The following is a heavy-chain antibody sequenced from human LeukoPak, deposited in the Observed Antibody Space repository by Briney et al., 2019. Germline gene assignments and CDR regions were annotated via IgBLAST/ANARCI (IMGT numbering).Heavy chain of an antibody. J-gene: IGHJ4*02. Sequence: PGGSLRLSCAASGFTFSSYAMSWVRQAPGKGLEWVSAISGSGGSTYYADSVKGRFTISRDNSKNTLYLQMNSLRAEDTAVYYCAKWDIVVVPADVRGEGYFDYWGQGTLVTVSS. CDR3: AKWDIVVVPADVRGEGYFDY. CDR1: GFTFSSYA. CDR2: ISGSGGST. V-gene: IGHV3-23*01. D-gene: IGHD2-2*01.